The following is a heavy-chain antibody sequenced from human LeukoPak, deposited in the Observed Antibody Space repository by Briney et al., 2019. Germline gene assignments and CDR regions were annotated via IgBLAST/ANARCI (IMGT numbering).Heavy chain of an antibody. J-gene: IGHJ4*02. D-gene: IGHD4-17*01. CDR1: AFCFSSYA. CDR2: IWYVGSNH. V-gene: IGHV3-30*02. CDR3: VKSGPDFGDLPSEYYFDF. Sequence: GGSLRLSCAAAAFCFSSYAMHWVRQAHGEVLEWVAFIWYVGSNHYYAGSGGGSLTLSRDNSKNTLHLQMNSLIAEDTAAYYCVKSGPDFGDLPSEYYFDFWGQGTLVTVSS.